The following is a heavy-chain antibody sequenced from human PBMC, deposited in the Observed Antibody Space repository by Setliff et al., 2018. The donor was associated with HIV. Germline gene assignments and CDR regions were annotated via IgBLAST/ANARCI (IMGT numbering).Heavy chain of an antibody. CDR3: ARGAWYSSGWYSSRYMDV. D-gene: IGHD6-19*01. Sequence: ASVKVSCKASGYTFTVYYMHWVRQAPGQGLEWMGWINTNSGDTKYAQKFQGRVTMTRDTSISTAYMELSSLRSDDTAVYYCARGAWYSSGWYSSRYMDVWGKGTTVTVSS. J-gene: IGHJ6*03. CDR2: INTNSGDT. CDR1: GYTFTVYY. V-gene: IGHV1-2*02.